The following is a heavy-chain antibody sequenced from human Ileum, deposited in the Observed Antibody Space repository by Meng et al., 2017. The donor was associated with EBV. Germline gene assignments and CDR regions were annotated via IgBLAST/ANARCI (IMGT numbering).Heavy chain of an antibody. CDR1: GYTFSNYG. CDR2: ISAYNGNT. Sequence: QIPLVQSGAEVKKSGESVKVSCKASGYTFSNYGISWLRQAPGQGLEWMGWISAYNGNTNYAQNLQGRVTMTTDTSTGTAYMEVRSLRSDDTAVYYCARAGNGGSYYFTYWGQGTLVTVSS. CDR3: ARAGNGGSYYFTY. V-gene: IGHV1-18*01. J-gene: IGHJ4*02. D-gene: IGHD1-26*01.